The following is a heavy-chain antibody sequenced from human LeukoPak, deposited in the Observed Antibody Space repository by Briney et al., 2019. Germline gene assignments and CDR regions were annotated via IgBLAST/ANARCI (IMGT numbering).Heavy chain of an antibody. J-gene: IGHJ4*02. CDR1: GFTFSSYA. Sequence: GGSLRLSCAASGFTFSSYAMSWVRQAPGKGLEWVSAISGSGGSTYYADSVKGRFTISRDNSKNTLYLQMNGLRAEDTAVYYCAKGTYIVVVPAAIDYWGQGTLVTVSS. CDR3: AKGTYIVVVPAAIDY. V-gene: IGHV3-23*01. CDR2: ISGSGGST. D-gene: IGHD2-2*01.